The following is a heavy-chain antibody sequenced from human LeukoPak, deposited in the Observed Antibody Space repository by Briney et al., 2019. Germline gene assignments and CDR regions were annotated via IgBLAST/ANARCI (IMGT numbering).Heavy chain of an antibody. CDR2: ISASGGIK. J-gene: IGHJ3*02. V-gene: IGHV3-23*01. CDR3: ATLDILTGYSTRDAFDI. Sequence: GGSLRLSRAASEFTFSSYVMNWVRQAPGKGLEWVSGISASGGIKDYTDSVKGRFTISRDNAKNSLYLQMNSLRAEDTAVYYCATLDILTGYSTRDAFDIWGQGTMVTVSS. D-gene: IGHD3-9*01. CDR1: EFTFSSYV.